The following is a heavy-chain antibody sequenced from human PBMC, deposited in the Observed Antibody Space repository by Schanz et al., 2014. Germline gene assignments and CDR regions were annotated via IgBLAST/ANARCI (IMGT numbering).Heavy chain of an antibody. CDR1: GFNFSDYA. D-gene: IGHD3-10*01. J-gene: IGHJ3*02. Sequence: EVHLLESGGGLVPPGGSLRLSCAASGFNFSDYAMCWVRQAPGKGLEWVSAISGSGGSTYYADSVKGRFTISRDNSKNTLYLQMNSLGAEDTAVYYCAKGRFGELSAFDIWGQGTMVTVSS. CDR3: AKGRFGELSAFDI. V-gene: IGHV3-23*01. CDR2: ISGSGGST.